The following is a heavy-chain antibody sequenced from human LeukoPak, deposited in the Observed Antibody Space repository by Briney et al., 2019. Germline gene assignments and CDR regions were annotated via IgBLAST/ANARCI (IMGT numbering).Heavy chain of an antibody. CDR1: GIPFHSHG. D-gene: IGHD5-18*01. CDR2: LSYDGSNK. Sequence: GSLRPPCAAPGIPFHSHGQHRVPQAPGKGLEGVAVLSYDGSNKYYAASVKGRFTISRDNSKNTLYLQMNSLRAEDTAVYYCAKDNRGYSYGYVVDYWGQGTLVTVSS. V-gene: IGHV3-30*18. CDR3: AKDNRGYSYGYVVDY. J-gene: IGHJ4*02.